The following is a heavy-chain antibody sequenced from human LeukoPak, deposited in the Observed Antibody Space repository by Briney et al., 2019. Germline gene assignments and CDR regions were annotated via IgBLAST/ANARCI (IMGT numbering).Heavy chain of an antibody. CDR1: GFSFTTHD. V-gene: IGHV1-8*01. Sequence: ASVKVSCKASGFSFTTHDINWVRQSTGQGLEWMGWMNPNSGKSGYAQKFQGRVTMTRDTSISTVYMELSSLGSDDTAVYYCARESGLTDNWLDSWGQGPLVIVSS. J-gene: IGHJ5*01. CDR2: MNPNSGKS. CDR3: ARESGLTDNWLDS. D-gene: IGHD5-12*01.